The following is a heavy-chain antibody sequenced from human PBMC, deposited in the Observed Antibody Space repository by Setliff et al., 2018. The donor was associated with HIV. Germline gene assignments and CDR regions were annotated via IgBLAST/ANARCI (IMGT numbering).Heavy chain of an antibody. CDR1: GGSISSSSYY. CDR2: IYSGGTT. J-gene: IGHJ5*02. Sequence: SETLSLTCTVSGGSISSSSYYWGWIRQPPGKGLEWIGNIYSGGTTYYNSSLRSRGTISVDTSKNQFSLKLNSVTSADTAVYYCARHAVPHYYDSSGPSWGPGTLVTVSA. CDR3: ARHAVPHYYDSSGPS. V-gene: IGHV4-39*07. D-gene: IGHD3-22*01.